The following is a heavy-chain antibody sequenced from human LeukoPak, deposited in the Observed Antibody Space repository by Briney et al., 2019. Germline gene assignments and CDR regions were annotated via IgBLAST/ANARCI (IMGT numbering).Heavy chain of an antibody. CDR2: ISAYNGNT. Sequence: ASVKVSCKASGYTFTSYGISWVRQAPGQGLEWMGWISAYNGNTNYAQKLQGRVTMTTDTSTSTAYTELRSLRSDDTAVYYCAREGPYCSGGSCYRHFQHWGQGTLVTVSS. CDR3: AREGPYCSGGSCYRHFQH. V-gene: IGHV1-18*01. J-gene: IGHJ1*01. CDR1: GYTFTSYG. D-gene: IGHD2-15*01.